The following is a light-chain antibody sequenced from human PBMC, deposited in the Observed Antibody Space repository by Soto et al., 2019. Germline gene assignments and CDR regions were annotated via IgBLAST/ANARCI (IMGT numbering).Light chain of an antibody. CDR3: SSYTSSTTRV. CDR1: SSDVGGYNY. CDR2: EVS. V-gene: IGLV2-14*01. J-gene: IGLJ1*01. Sequence: QSALTQPASVSGSPGQSITISCTGTSSDVGGYNYVSWYLQHPGKAPKLMIYEVSNRPSGVSNRFSGSKSGNTASLTISGLQAEDEADYYCSSYTSSTTRVFGTGTKLTVL.